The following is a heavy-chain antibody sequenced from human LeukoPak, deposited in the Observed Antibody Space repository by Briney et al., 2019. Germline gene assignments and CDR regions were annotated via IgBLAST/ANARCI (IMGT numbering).Heavy chain of an antibody. CDR1: GFTFSSYW. J-gene: IGHJ4*02. V-gene: IGHV3-74*01. CDR2: INRDGSST. Sequence: GGSLRLSCAASGFTFSSYWMHWVRQAPGKGLVWVSRINRDGSSTSYADSVKGRFTISRDNAKNTLYLQMNSLRAEDTAVYYCARVYRHYDFWSGSLYLDYWGQGTLVTVSS. CDR3: ARVYRHYDFWSGSLYLDY. D-gene: IGHD3-3*01.